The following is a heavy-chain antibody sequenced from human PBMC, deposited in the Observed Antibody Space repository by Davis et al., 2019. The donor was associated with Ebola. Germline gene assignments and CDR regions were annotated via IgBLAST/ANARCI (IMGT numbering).Heavy chain of an antibody. D-gene: IGHD2-15*01. CDR2: IYYSGST. Sequence: PSETLSLTCTVSGGSISSGGYYWSWIRQHPGKGLEWIGYIYYSGSTYYNPSLKSRVTISVDTSKNQFSLKLSSVTAADTAVYYCARDRYCSGGSCYSNWFDPWGQGTLVTVSS. V-gene: IGHV4-31*03. CDR1: GGSISSGGYY. CDR3: ARDRYCSGGSCYSNWFDP. J-gene: IGHJ5*02.